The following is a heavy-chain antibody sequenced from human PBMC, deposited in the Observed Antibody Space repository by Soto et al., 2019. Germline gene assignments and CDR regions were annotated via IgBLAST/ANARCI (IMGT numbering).Heavy chain of an antibody. J-gene: IGHJ6*02. D-gene: IGHD1-26*01. CDR3: AKKPPSSIQGWAFGMDV. CDR1: GFSVTTNY. Sequence: EVQLVETGGGLIQPGGSLRLSCLASGFSVTTNYIIWVRQPTGKGLGWVSTTFTGGSTHYADSVKGRFSISRDNSKNTVYLQMNNLRVEDTAVYYCAKKPPSSIQGWAFGMDVWGQGTTVSVSS. V-gene: IGHV3-53*02. CDR2: TFTGGST.